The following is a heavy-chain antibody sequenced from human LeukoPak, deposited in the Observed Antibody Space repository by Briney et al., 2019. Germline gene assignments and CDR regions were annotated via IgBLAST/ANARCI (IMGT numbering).Heavy chain of an antibody. J-gene: IGHJ4*02. CDR1: GGSISSSGYY. D-gene: IGHD5-12*01. CDR2: VDYTGIT. V-gene: IGHV4-39*07. Sequence: PSETLSLTCTVSGGSISSSGYYWGWIRQPPGKGLEWIGSVDYTGITSHSPSLKSRVTISVDTSKNQFSLKLSSVTAADTAVYYCARVIGYSGYDAFDYWGQGTLVTVSS. CDR3: ARVIGYSGYDAFDY.